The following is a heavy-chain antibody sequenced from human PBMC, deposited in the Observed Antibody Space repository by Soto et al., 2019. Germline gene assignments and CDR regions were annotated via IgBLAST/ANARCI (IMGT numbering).Heavy chain of an antibody. Sequence: EVQVLQSGGGLVQPGGSLRLSCAASGLTFSRFAMSWVRQAPGKGLEWVATIHGSGAITNYADSVRGRFTISRDNSKDTMYLQLNTLRVEDTAVYYCAKDGRGSGSHYNSFGYWGQGTLVTVSS. D-gene: IGHD3-10*01. CDR3: AKDGRGSGSHYNSFGY. J-gene: IGHJ4*02. CDR2: IHGSGAIT. V-gene: IGHV3-23*01. CDR1: GLTFSRFA.